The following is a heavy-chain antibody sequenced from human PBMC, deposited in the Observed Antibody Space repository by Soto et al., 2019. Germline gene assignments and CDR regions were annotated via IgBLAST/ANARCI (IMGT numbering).Heavy chain of an antibody. CDR3: AMVRSRSFREVYWRQVYYGMDV. J-gene: IGHJ6*02. D-gene: IGHD2-15*01. CDR2: IIPIFGTA. CDR1: GGTFSSYA. V-gene: IGHV1-69*13. Sequence: ASVKVSCKASGGTFSSYAISWVRQAPGQGLEWMGGIIPIFGTANYAQKFQGRVTITADESTSTAYMELSSLRSEDTAVYYCAMVRSRSFREVYWRQVYYGMDVWGQGTTVTVS.